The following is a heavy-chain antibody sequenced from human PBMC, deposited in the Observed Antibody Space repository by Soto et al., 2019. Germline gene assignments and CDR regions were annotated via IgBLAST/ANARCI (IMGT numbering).Heavy chain of an antibody. Sequence: EVQLVESGGGLVKPGGSLRLSCAASGFTFSGYSMNWVRQAPGKGLEWVSSISSSSSYIYYADSVKGRFTISRDNAKNSLYLQMNSLRAEDTAVYYCASGAYYYDSSGYYYYWGQGTLVTVSS. V-gene: IGHV3-21*01. CDR2: ISSSSSYI. CDR3: ASGAYYYDSSGYYYY. D-gene: IGHD3-22*01. J-gene: IGHJ4*02. CDR1: GFTFSGYS.